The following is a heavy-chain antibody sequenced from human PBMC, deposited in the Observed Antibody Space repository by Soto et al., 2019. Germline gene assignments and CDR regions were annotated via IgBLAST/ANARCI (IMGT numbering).Heavy chain of an antibody. V-gene: IGHV3-23*01. J-gene: IGHJ5*02. CDR1: GFTFSSYA. CDR2: ISGSGGST. Sequence: GSLRLSCAASGFTFSSYAMSWVRQAPGKGLEWVSAISGSGGSTYYADSVKGRFTISRDNSKNTLYLQMNSLRAEDTAVYYCAKDPCSGGSCYNWFDPWGQGTLVTVSS. D-gene: IGHD2-15*01. CDR3: AKDPCSGGSCYNWFDP.